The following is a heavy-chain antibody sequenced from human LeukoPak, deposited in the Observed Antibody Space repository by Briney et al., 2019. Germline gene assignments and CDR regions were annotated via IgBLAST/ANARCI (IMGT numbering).Heavy chain of an antibody. V-gene: IGHV4-59*01. D-gene: IGHD1-1*01. Sequence: PSETLSLTCTVSGGSISRFYWSWLRQPPGKGLEWIGYIYYSGSTNYNPSLKSRVTISVDTSKNQFSLKLSCVTPGYPAVYYCARHVTSGTNLNWFYPWGQGTLVTVSS. CDR3: ARHVTSGTNLNWFYP. J-gene: IGHJ5*02. CDR1: GGSISRFY. CDR2: IYYSGST.